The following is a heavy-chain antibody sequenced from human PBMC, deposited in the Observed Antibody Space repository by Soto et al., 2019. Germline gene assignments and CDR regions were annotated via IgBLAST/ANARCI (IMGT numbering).Heavy chain of an antibody. J-gene: IGHJ4*02. Sequence: GSLRLSCAASGFSFSSYSMHWIRQAPGKGLEWVSFISKNIIYTSHADSVKGRFTIPRDNAKNTLYLQMHSLRIEDTAVYYCAREKLYSTSSIDFWGQGTLVTVSS. D-gene: IGHD6-6*01. CDR3: AREKLYSTSSIDF. CDR1: GFSFSSYS. V-gene: IGHV3-21*06. CDR2: ISKNIIYT.